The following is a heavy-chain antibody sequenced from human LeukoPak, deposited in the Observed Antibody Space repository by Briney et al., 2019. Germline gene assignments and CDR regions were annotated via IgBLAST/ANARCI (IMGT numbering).Heavy chain of an antibody. J-gene: IGHJ6*02. V-gene: IGHV4-59*12. CDR3: ARDSYIAVAGTNYYYGMDV. CDR2: IYYTGGT. CDR1: GGSIGSDY. Sequence: PSETLSLTCTVSGGSIGSDYWTWIRQPPGKGLEYIGYIYYTGGTNYNPSLKSRVTISVDTSKNQFSLKLSSVTAADTAVYYCARDSYIAVAGTNYYYGMDVWGQGTTVTVSS. D-gene: IGHD6-19*01.